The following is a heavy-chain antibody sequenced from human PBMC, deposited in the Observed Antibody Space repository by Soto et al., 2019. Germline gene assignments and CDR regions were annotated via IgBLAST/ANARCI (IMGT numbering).Heavy chain of an antibody. V-gene: IGHV4-59*03. D-gene: IGHD5-18*01. CDR3: AKYVDTTSETDAFDI. CDR2: IYFTGSTHSGST. Sequence: SETLCLTCSVSDDSIRTDYWTWIRQAPGKGLEWIGYIYFTGSTHSGSTSYNPSLKSRVSMSLDTSKNQFSLKLSSVTAADTAVYYCAKYVDTTSETDAFDIWGQGTMVTVSS. CDR1: DDSIRTDY. J-gene: IGHJ3*02.